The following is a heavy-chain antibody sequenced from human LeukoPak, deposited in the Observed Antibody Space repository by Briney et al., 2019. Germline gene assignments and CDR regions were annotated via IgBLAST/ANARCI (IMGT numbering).Heavy chain of an antibody. V-gene: IGHV1-18*01. D-gene: IGHD3-22*01. J-gene: IGHJ4*02. CDR3: ARDRGNYDSSDPLDY. CDR1: GYTFTTYG. Sequence: GASVKVSFKTSGYTFTTYGISWVRQAPGQGLEWMGWISAYNGNTNYAQKLQGRVTMTTDASTSTAYMELRSLRSDDTAVYYCARDRGNYDSSDPLDYWGQGTLVTVSS. CDR2: ISAYNGNT.